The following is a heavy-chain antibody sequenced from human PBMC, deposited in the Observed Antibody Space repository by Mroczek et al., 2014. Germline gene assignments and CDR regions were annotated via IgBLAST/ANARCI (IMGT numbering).Heavy chain of an antibody. D-gene: IGHD1-26*01. CDR1: GFTFDDYA. J-gene: IGHJ4*02. CDR2: ISWNSGSI. V-gene: IGHV3-9*01. Sequence: VQLQQSGGGLVQPGRSLRLSCAASGFTFDDYAMHWVRQAPGKGLEWVSGISWNSGSIGYADSVKGRFTISRDNAKNSLYLQMNSLRAEDTALYYCATSPELPRSYFDYWGQGTLVTVSS. CDR3: ATSPELPRSYFDY.